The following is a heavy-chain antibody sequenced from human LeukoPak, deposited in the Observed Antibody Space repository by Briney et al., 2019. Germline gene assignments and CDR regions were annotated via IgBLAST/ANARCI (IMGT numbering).Heavy chain of an antibody. D-gene: IGHD6-6*01. Sequence: SETLSLTCAVYGESFIGYDWTWIRQPPGKGLEWIGEINHSGGTNYNPSLKSRVTISVDTSKNQFSLKLSSVTAADTAVYCCASLARGGNWFDPWGQGTLVTVSS. V-gene: IGHV4-34*01. CDR3: ASLARGGNWFDP. CDR1: GESFIGYD. CDR2: INHSGGT. J-gene: IGHJ5*02.